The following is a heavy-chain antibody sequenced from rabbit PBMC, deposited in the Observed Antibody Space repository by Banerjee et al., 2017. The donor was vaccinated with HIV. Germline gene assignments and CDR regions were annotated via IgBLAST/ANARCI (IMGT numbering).Heavy chain of an antibody. J-gene: IGHJ4*01. Sequence: QSLEESGGDLVQPEGSLTLTCTASGFSFSSGYDMCWVRQAPGKGLEWIACIYIGSSGSTYYASWAKGRFTISKTSSTTVTLQMTSLTAADTATYFCARVGYAGVDTTYFNLWGQGTLVTVS. CDR2: IYIGSSGST. D-gene: IGHD4-2*01. CDR3: ARVGYAGVDTTYFNL. V-gene: IGHV1S40*01. CDR1: GFSFSSGYD.